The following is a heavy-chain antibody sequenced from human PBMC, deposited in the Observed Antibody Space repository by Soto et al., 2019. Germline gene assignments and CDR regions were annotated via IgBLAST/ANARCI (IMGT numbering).Heavy chain of an antibody. V-gene: IGHV1-69*01. CDR1: GGTFSSYA. J-gene: IGHJ5*02. CDR2: IIPISGTA. D-gene: IGHD3-22*01. CDR3: ARVATTYYYDSSGYYSA. Sequence: QVQLVQSGAEVKKPGSSVKVSCKASGGTFSSYAISWVRQAPGQGLEWMGGIIPISGTANSAQKFQVRVTITADESTSTASMELSSLKSEDTAVYYCARVATTYYYDSSGYYSAWGQGTLVTVSS.